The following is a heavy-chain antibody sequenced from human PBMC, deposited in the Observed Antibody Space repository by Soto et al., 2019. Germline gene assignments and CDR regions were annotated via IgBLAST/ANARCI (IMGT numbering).Heavy chain of an antibody. CDR3: AKARAPWPVTTAFDY. V-gene: IGHV3-30*18. CDR1: GFTFVKYG. Sequence: GGSLRLSCAASGFTFVKYGIHWVRQAPGKGLEWVAVISYDGSKKHYAGSVRGRFTISRDNSKNTVHLQMNSLRPDDTAVYYCAKARAPWPVTTAFDYWGQGTLVTVSS. CDR2: ISYDGSKK. D-gene: IGHD4-17*01. J-gene: IGHJ4*02.